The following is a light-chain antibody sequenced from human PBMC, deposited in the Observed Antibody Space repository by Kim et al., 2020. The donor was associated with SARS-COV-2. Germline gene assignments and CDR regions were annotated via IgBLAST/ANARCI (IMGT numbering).Light chain of an antibody. J-gene: IGKJ3*01. Sequence: ASVGDRVTITCRASQSISSYLNWYKQKPGKAHKLLIYAASSLQSGVQSRFSGSGSGTDFTLTISSLQPEDFATYYCQQSYSTPFTFGPGTKVDIK. V-gene: IGKV1-39*01. CDR3: QQSYSTPFT. CDR2: AAS. CDR1: QSISSY.